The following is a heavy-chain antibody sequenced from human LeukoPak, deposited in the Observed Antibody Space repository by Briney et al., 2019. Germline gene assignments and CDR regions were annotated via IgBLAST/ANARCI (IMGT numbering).Heavy chain of an antibody. CDR2: ISAYNGNT. Sequence: ASVKVSCKASGYTFTSYGISWVRQAPGQGLEWMGWISAYNGNTNYAQKLQGRVTMTTDTSTSTAYMELGSLRSDDTAVYYCARDLGAAFMVRGVPFDYWGQGTLVTVSS. J-gene: IGHJ4*02. V-gene: IGHV1-18*01. CDR1: GYTFTSYG. D-gene: IGHD3-10*01. CDR3: ARDLGAAFMVRGVPFDY.